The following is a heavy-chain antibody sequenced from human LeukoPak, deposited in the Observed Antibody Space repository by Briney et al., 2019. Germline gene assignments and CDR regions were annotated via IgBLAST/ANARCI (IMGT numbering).Heavy chain of an antibody. V-gene: IGHV3-49*03. CDR2: IRSKAYGGTT. J-gene: IGHJ4*02. D-gene: IGHD3-22*01. Sequence: GGSLRLSCTASGFTFGDDAMSWFRQAPGKGLEWVGFIRSKAYGGTTEYAASVKGRFTISRDDSKSIAYLQMNSLKTEDTAVYYCTRADKTYYYDSSGYYSDYSGQGTLVTVSS. CDR1: GFTFGDDA. CDR3: TRADKTYYYDSSGYYSDY.